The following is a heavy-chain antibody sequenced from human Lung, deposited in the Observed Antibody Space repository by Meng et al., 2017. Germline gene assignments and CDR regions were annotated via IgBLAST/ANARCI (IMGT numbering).Heavy chain of an antibody. V-gene: IGHV4-31*03. J-gene: IGHJ4*02. CDR3: ARETEYYDSSGYSVESYYFDY. D-gene: IGHD3-22*01. CDR2: IYYSGST. Sequence: QVQLQESGPGLVKPSHTLSLTCTVSGGSISSGGYYWSWIRQHPGKGLEWIGYIYYSGSTYYNPSLKSRVTISVDTSKNQFSLKLSSVTAADTAVYYCARETEYYDSSGYSVESYYFDYWGQGTLVTVSS. CDR1: GGSISSGGYY.